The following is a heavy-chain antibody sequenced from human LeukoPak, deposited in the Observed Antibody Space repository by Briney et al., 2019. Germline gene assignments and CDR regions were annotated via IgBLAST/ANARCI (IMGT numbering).Heavy chain of an antibody. V-gene: IGHV3-33*08. Sequence: GESLTLSCAASGCTLSSYWLHWVRQAPGKGLEWVAVIWYDGSNKYYADSVKGRCTIFRDNSKNTLYLQMNSFVGADPAVYYWARDRLSDYDSSGHQEAFDPWGQGTLVTASS. CDR1: GCTLSSYW. CDR3: ARDRLSDYDSSGHQEAFDP. D-gene: IGHD3-22*01. J-gene: IGHJ5*02. CDR2: IWYDGSNK.